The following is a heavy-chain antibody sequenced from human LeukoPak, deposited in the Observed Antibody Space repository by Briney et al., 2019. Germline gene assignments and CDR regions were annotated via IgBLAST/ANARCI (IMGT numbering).Heavy chain of an antibody. V-gene: IGHV3-48*04. D-gene: IGHD4-17*01. CDR1: GFTFRSYS. CDR2: ISSSSSLK. J-gene: IGHJ4*02. Sequence: GGSLRLSCAASGFTFRSYSMNWVRQAPGKGLEWVSYISSSSSLKYSADSVKGRFTIFRDNAENSLYLQMNSLRAEDTAVYYCARDGYGDLPFDYWGQGTLVTVSS. CDR3: ARDGYGDLPFDY.